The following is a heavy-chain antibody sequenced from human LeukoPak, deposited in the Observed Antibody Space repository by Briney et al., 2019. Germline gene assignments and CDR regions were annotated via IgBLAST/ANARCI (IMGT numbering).Heavy chain of an antibody. V-gene: IGHV4-4*07. J-gene: IGHJ6*02. CDR1: GMSFGSFY. D-gene: IGHD4/OR15-4a*01. CDR2: IYTTGQS. Sequence: PSETLSLTCSVHGMSFGSFYWSWIRQPAGKGLEWIGRIYTTGQSIYNPSLKSRLTMSVDTSKNQVSLRLSSVTAEDTAIYYCARDHDMVKNFYCGMDVWGQGTTVTVSS. CDR3: ARDHDMVKNFYCGMDV.